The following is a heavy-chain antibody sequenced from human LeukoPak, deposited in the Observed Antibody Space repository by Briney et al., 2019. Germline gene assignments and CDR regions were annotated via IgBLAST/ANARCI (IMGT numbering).Heavy chain of an antibody. CDR3: SVSISTIDY. CDR2: VDPEDGEA. V-gene: IGHV1-69-2*01. Sequence: ASVTVSFTASAYIFIDYYIHWVPQAPGKGLEWMGRVDPEDGEAIYAEKFKGRVTLTADTSTDTSYMELSSLRAEDTAVYYCSVSISTIDYWGQGTLVTVSS. D-gene: IGHD2/OR15-2a*01. J-gene: IGHJ4*02. CDR1: AYIFIDYY.